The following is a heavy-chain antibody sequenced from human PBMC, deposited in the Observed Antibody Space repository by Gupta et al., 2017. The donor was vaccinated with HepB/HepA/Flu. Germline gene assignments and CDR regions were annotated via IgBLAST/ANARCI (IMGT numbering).Heavy chain of an antibody. J-gene: IGHJ5*01. D-gene: IGHD5-12*01. CDR1: GYTLTALS. CDR3: ATMMSGPLGLVAYRPYNFFDS. Sequence: QVQLVQSGAEVKKPGASVKVSCKVSGYTLTALSVHWVRQLPGKGLECMGGFDPEDGETIYAQNCQGRVTMTEDTSTDTAYMELSSLRSEDTAVYYCATMMSGPLGLVAYRPYNFFDSWGQGTLVTVSS. V-gene: IGHV1-24*01. CDR2: FDPEDGET.